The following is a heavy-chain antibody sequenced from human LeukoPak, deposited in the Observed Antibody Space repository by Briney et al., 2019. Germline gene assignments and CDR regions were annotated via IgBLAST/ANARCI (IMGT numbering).Heavy chain of an antibody. V-gene: IGHV4-38-2*01. J-gene: IGHJ4*02. CDR1: GYSISSGYY. CDR3: ARRGGSHFDY. D-gene: IGHD2-15*01. Sequence: SETLSLTCAVSGYSISSGYYWGWIRQPPGKGLEWIGSIYHSGSTYYNPSLKSRGIISVDTSKNQFSLKLSSVTAADTAVYYCARRGGSHFDYWGQGTLVTVSS. CDR2: IYHSGST.